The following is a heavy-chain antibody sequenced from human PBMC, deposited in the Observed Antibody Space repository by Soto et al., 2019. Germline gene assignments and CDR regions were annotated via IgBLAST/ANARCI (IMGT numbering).Heavy chain of an antibody. J-gene: IGHJ5*02. V-gene: IGHV4-31*03. CDR3: GRVFATCSGGSCYSVLSWFAP. D-gene: IGHD2-15*01. Sequence: SETLSLTCTVSGGSIGGGGYYWSWIRQHPGKGLEWIGYIYYSGSTYYNPSLKSRVTISVDTSKNQFSLKLSSVTAADTAVYYGGRVFATCSGGSCYSVLSWFAPWGQGTLVTVSS. CDR1: GGSIGGGGYY. CDR2: IYYSGST.